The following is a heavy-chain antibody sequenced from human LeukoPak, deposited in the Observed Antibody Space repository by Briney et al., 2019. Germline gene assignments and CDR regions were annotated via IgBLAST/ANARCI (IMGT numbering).Heavy chain of an antibody. CDR2: ISYDGSYI. Sequence: PGGSLRLSCAASGLTFSTYAMHWVRQAPGKGLEWVAVISYDGSYICYADSVKDRFTISRDDSKNTLYLQMNSLRAEDTAVYYCAGQGYSSGWYWALDYWGQGTLVTVSS. J-gene: IGHJ4*02. V-gene: IGHV3-30*04. CDR1: GLTFSTYA. D-gene: IGHD6-19*01. CDR3: AGQGYSSGWYWALDY.